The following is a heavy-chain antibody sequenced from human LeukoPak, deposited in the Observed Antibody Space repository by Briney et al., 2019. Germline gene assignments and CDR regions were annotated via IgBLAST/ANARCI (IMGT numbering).Heavy chain of an antibody. CDR3: AHRRGIGGAGISI. J-gene: IGHJ4*02. D-gene: IGHD6-13*01. Sequence: SGPTLVKPTQTLTLTCTFSRFSLSTSAVGVGWIRQPPGKALEWLALVYWGDDKRYCPSLKRRPTITTDTSKKQVVLPITKMDRVDTATYYCAHRRGIGGAGISIWGQGTLVTVSS. CDR2: VYWGDDK. CDR1: RFSLSTSAVG. V-gene: IGHV2-5*02.